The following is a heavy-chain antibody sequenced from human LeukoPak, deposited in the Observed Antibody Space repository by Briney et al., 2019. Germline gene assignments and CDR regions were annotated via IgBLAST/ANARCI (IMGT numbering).Heavy chain of an antibody. CDR3: ARTNKPVDYGSGSYYIWPWFDP. Sequence: SGPALVNPTPTLTLTCTFSGFSLSTSGMCVSWIRQPPGKALEWLALIDWDDDKYYSTSLKTRLTISKDTSKNQVVLTMTIMDPVDTATYYCARTNKPVDYGSGSYYIWPWFDPWGQGTLVTVSS. CDR1: GFSLSTSGMC. CDR2: IDWDDDK. V-gene: IGHV2-70*01. D-gene: IGHD3-10*01. J-gene: IGHJ5*02.